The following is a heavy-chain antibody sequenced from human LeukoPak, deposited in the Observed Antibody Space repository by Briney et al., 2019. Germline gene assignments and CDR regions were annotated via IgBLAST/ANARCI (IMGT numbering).Heavy chain of an antibody. Sequence: GGSLRLSCAASGFTFSSYAMHWVRQAPGKGLEYVSAISSNGGSTYYANSVKGRFTISRDNSKNTLYLQMGSLRAEDMAVYYCARGYRNIAAAGHYFDYWGQGTLVTVSS. V-gene: IGHV3-64*01. J-gene: IGHJ4*02. CDR2: ISSNGGST. D-gene: IGHD6-13*01. CDR3: ARGYRNIAAAGHYFDY. CDR1: GFTFSSYA.